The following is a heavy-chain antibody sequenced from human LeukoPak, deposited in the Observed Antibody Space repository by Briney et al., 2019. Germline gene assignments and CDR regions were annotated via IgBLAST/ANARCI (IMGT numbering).Heavy chain of an antibody. CDR3: ARTGFRDSSGYYPLPFDY. V-gene: IGHV3-64*01. CDR1: GLTFSSYA. D-gene: IGHD3-22*01. Sequence: PGGSLRLSCAASGLTFSSYAIHWVRQAPGKGLEYVSAISSNGDSTYYANSVKGRFTISRDNSKNTLYLQMGSLRAEDMAVYYCARTGFRDSSGYYPLPFDYWGQGTLVTVSS. J-gene: IGHJ4*02. CDR2: ISSNGDST.